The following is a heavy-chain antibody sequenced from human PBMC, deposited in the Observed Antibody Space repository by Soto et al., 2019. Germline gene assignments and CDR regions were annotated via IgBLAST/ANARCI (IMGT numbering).Heavy chain of an antibody. CDR1: GGTFSSYT. D-gene: IGHD5-12*01. CDR3: ASIPTPHNGGYDYLSGY. CDR2: IIPILGIA. V-gene: IGHV1-69*02. Sequence: ASVKVSCKASGGTFSSYTISWVRQAPGQGLEWMGRIIPILGIANYAQKFQGRVTITADKSTSTAYMELSSLRSEDTAVYYCASIPTPHNGGYDYLSGYWGQGTLDTVSS. J-gene: IGHJ4*02.